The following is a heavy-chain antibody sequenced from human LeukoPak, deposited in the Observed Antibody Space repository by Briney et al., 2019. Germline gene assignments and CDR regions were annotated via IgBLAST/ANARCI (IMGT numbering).Heavy chain of an antibody. D-gene: IGHD3-10*01. Sequence: GASVKVSCKASGGTFSNYAITWVRQAPGQGLEWMGRIIPIFGTANYAQKFQGRVTITADESTSTAYMELSSLRPEDTAMYYCARDHFTTRGYYGSGDGFDIWGQGTMVTVSS. CDR2: IIPIFGTA. CDR3: ARDHFTTRGYYGSGDGFDI. J-gene: IGHJ3*02. CDR1: GGTFSNYA. V-gene: IGHV1-69*13.